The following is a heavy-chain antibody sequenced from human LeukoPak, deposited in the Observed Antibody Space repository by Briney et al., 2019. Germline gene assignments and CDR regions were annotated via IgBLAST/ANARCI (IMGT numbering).Heavy chain of an antibody. CDR3: ARRSMRRYYYYMDV. V-gene: IGHV3-7*01. CDR2: IKKDGSEK. Sequence: GGSLRLSCAASGFTFSSYWMSWVRQAPGKGLEWVANIKKDGSEKYYVDSVKGRFTISRDNAKNSLYLQMNSLRAEDTAVYYCARRSMRRYYYYMDVWGKGTTVTISS. CDR1: GFTFSSYW. D-gene: IGHD2/OR15-2a*01. J-gene: IGHJ6*03.